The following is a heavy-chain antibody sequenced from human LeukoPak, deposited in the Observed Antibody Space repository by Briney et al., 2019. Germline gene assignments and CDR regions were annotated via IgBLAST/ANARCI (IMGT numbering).Heavy chain of an antibody. CDR1: GGTFSSYA. CDR3: ARDGGPSSSSAFDY. D-gene: IGHD6-6*01. J-gene: IGHJ4*02. Sequence: SVKVSCNASGGTFSSYAISWVRQAPGQGLEWMGGIIPIFGTANYAQKFQGRVTITTDESTSTAYMELSSLRSEDTAVYYCARDGGPSSSSAFDYWGQGTLVTVSS. V-gene: IGHV1-69*05. CDR2: IIPIFGTA.